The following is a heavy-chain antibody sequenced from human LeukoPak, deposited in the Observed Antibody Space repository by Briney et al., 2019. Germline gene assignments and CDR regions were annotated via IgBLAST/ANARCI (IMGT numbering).Heavy chain of an antibody. D-gene: IGHD6-13*01. Sequence: PGGSLRLSCAASGFTFSTYGMHWVRQAPGKGLEWVALISHGGSNEYYADSVKGRLTISRDNSKNTLYLQMNSLRAEDTAVYYCAKDLEPYSSSWPADYWGQGTLVTVS. CDR1: GFTFSTYG. CDR3: AKDLEPYSSSWPADY. V-gene: IGHV3-30*18. J-gene: IGHJ4*02. CDR2: ISHGGSNE.